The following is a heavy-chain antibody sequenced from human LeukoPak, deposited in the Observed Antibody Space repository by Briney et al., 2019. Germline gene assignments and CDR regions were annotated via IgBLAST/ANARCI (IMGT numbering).Heavy chain of an antibody. CDR3: ARRSSGYYYGGYFQH. D-gene: IGHD3-22*01. CDR2: INHSGST. Sequence: PSKTLSLTCAVYGGSFSGYYWSWIRQPPGKGLEWIGEINHSGSTNYNPSLKSRVTISVDTSKNQFSLKLSSVTAADTAVYYCARRSSGYYYGGYFQHWGQGTLVTVSS. J-gene: IGHJ1*01. V-gene: IGHV4-34*01. CDR1: GGSFSGYY.